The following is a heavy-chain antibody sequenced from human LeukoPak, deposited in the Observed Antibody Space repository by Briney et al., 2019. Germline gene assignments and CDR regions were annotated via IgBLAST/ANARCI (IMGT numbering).Heavy chain of an antibody. CDR3: ARLLVYNSGGEAFDC. CDR2: IGSSGSTV. D-gene: IGHD3-10*01. CDR1: GFSFSSYE. V-gene: IGHV3-48*03. J-gene: IGHJ4*02. Sequence: PGGSLRLSCAASGFSFSSYEMNWVRQAPGKGLEWVSYIGSSGSTVYYADSVKGRFTISRDNAKNSLYLQMNSLRAEDTAVYYCARLLVYNSGGEAFDCWGQGTLVTVSS.